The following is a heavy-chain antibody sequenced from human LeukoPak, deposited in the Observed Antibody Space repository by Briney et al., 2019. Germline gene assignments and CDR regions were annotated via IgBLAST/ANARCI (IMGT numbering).Heavy chain of an antibody. J-gene: IGHJ4*02. V-gene: IGHV3-21*01. CDR1: RFTFSNSA. Sequence: GGSLRLSCAASRFTFSNSAMNGVRQVPGKGLEWVSSIDYDSSHIYYAASVRGRFTISRDNARNSVYLQMNSLRVEDTALYYCARAPLRYLRVGHYDYWGQGTLVAVSS. D-gene: IGHD3-9*01. CDR3: ARAPLRYLRVGHYDY. CDR2: IDYDSSHI.